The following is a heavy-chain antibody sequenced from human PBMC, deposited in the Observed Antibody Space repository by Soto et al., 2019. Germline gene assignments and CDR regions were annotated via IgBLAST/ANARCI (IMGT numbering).Heavy chain of an antibody. V-gene: IGHV4-30-2*01. Sequence: QLQLQESGSGLVKPSQTLSLTCAVSGGSISSGGYSWSWIRQPPGKGLEWIGYIYHSGSTYYNPSLKSRVTISVDRSKNQFPLKLSSVTAADTAVYYCASSAIVGVTWFDPWGQGTLVTVSS. CDR3: ASSAIVGVTWFDP. CDR1: GGSISSGGYS. CDR2: IYHSGST. D-gene: IGHD3-16*01. J-gene: IGHJ5*02.